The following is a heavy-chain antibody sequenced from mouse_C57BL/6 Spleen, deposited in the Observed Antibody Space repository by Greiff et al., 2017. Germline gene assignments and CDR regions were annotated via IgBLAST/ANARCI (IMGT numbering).Heavy chain of an antibody. V-gene: IGHV1-72*01. CDR1: GYPFTRYW. CDR2: IDPNRGGT. Sequence: QVQLQQPGAELVKPGASVTLSCTASGYPFTRYWMHWVKQRPGRGLEWLGRIDPNRGGTTYDAKFKSTATLTVDNPSSTAYLQLSSLTSEDSAVEYCAKGYDGYPRMDYGGQGTSVTVSS. D-gene: IGHD2-3*01. CDR3: AKGYDGYPRMDY. J-gene: IGHJ4*01.